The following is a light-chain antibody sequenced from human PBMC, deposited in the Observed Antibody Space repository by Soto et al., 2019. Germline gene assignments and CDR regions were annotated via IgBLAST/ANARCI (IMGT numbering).Light chain of an antibody. V-gene: IGKV3-11*01. CDR1: QSISRL. J-gene: IGKJ4*01. CDR2: DAS. Sequence: IVLTQSPATLSLSPGETATLSCRASQSISRLLAWYQQKPGQAPRLLIYDASIRATGTPARFSASGSGTDFTLTISSLEAEDFAVYFCQQRYDGLTFGGGTKVVIK. CDR3: QQRYDGLT.